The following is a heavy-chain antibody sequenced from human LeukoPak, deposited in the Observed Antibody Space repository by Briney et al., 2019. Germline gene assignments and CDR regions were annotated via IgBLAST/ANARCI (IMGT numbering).Heavy chain of an antibody. CDR1: GGSFSGYY. V-gene: IGHV4-34*01. Sequence: SETLSLTCAVYGGSFSGYYWSWVRQPPGKGLEWIGEINHSGSTNYNPSLKSRVTISVDTSKNQFSLELSSVTAADTAVYYCARAAPYSGSCIDYWGQGTLVTVSS. CDR2: INHSGST. J-gene: IGHJ4*02. D-gene: IGHD1-26*01. CDR3: ARAAPYSGSCIDY.